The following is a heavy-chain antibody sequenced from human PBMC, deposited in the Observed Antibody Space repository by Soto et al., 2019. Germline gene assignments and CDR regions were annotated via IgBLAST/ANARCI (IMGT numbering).Heavy chain of an antibody. CDR2: IIPIFGTA. J-gene: IGHJ2*01. CDR3: ARDLHRSWYFDL. Sequence: GASVKVSCKASGGTFSSYAISWVLQAPGQGLEWMGGIIPIFGTANYAQKFQGRVTITADESTSTAYMELSSLRSEDTAVYYCARDLHRSWYFDLWGRGTLVTVSS. CDR1: GGTFSSYA. V-gene: IGHV1-69*13.